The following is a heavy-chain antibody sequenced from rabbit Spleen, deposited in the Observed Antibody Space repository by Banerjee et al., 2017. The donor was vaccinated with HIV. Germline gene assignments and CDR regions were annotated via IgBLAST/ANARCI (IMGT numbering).Heavy chain of an antibody. D-gene: IGHD1-1*01. J-gene: IGHJ4*01. CDR3: ARSYGDSGYSSYYL. CDR2: IDAGSRGVI. V-gene: IGHV1S45*01. Sequence: QQQLEESGGGLVKPGGTLTLTCKASGIDFSSYYYMCWVRQAPGKGLEWIACIDAGSRGVIHYANWAKGRFTVSKTSSTTVTLQMTSLTAADTATYFCARSYGDSGYSSYYLWGPGTLVTVS. CDR1: GIDFSSYYY.